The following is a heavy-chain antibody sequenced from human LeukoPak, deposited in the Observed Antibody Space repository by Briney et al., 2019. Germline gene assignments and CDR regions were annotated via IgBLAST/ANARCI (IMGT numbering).Heavy chain of an antibody. CDR3: AKVSGSYYFDY. J-gene: IGHJ4*02. CDR2: ISGSGGST. Sequence: GGSLRLSCTASGFTFSNFWMGWVRQAPGKGLEWVSAISGSGGSTYYADSVKGRFTISRDNSKNTLYLQMNSLRAEDTAVYYCAKVSGSYYFDYWGQGTLVTVSS. D-gene: IGHD1-26*01. V-gene: IGHV3-23*01. CDR1: GFTFSNFW.